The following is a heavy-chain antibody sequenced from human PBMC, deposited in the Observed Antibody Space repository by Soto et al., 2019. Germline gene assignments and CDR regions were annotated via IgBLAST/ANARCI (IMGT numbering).Heavy chain of an antibody. Sequence: EVQLLESGGGLVQPGGSLRLSCAASGFTFSSYAMSWVRQAPGKGLEWVSAISGSGGSTYYADSVKGRFTISRDNSKNTLYLQMNSLRAEDTAVYYCAKGRRYCSSTSCYYNWFDPWGQGTLVTVSS. CDR1: GFTFSSYA. V-gene: IGHV3-23*01. CDR2: ISGSGGST. D-gene: IGHD2-2*01. J-gene: IGHJ5*02. CDR3: AKGRRYCSSTSCYYNWFDP.